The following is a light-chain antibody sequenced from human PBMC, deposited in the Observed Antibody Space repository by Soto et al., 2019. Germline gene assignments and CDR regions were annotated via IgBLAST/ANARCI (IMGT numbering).Light chain of an antibody. CDR2: SAS. Sequence: ELVMTQSPATLSVSPGETANLSCRASQSVSSNLAWYQQKFGQPPRLLIYSASTRATGVSGRFSGSGSGTDFTLTISRLQSEDFAVYFCQHYNGWPLFGGGTKVDIK. V-gene: IGKV3-15*01. CDR3: QHYNGWPL. CDR1: QSVSSN. J-gene: IGKJ4*01.